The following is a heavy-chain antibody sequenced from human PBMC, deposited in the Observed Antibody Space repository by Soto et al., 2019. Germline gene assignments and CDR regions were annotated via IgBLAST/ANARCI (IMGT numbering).Heavy chain of an antibody. Sequence: AVKDSCKASGGTFSSYAISWVRQAPGQGLEWMGGIIPIFGTANYAQKFQGRVTITADKYTSTAYMELSSLRSEETAVYYCASGPTVVTQGFQHWGQGNLVTVSS. J-gene: IGHJ1*01. D-gene: IGHD4-17*01. CDR2: IIPIFGTA. CDR3: ASGPTVVTQGFQH. CDR1: GGTFSSYA. V-gene: IGHV1-69*06.